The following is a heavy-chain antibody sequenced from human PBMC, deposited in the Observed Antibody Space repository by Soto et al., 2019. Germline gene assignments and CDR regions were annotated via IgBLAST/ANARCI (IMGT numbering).Heavy chain of an antibody. J-gene: IGHJ4*02. D-gene: IGHD3-10*01. CDR1: GFTFSSYA. CDR2: TSSSGGST. CDR3: AKDGGYGSGSYYSDD. Sequence: EVQLLESGGGLVQPGGSLRLSCAASGFTFSSYAMSWVRQAPGKGLEWVSTTSSSGGSTYYADSVKGRFPISRDNSKNTFHLQTNSLRAEDMAAYYCAKDGGYGSGSYYSDDWGQGTRVTVSS. V-gene: IGHV3-23*01.